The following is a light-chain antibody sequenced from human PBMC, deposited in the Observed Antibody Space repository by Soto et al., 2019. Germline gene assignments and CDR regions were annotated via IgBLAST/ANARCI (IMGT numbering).Light chain of an antibody. CDR3: CSYAGSSTPYV. Sequence: QSALTQPASVSGSPGQSITISCTGTSSEVGSYNLVSWNQQHPGKAPKFMIYEDNKRPSGVSNRFSGSKSGNTASLTISGLQAEDEADYYCCSYAGSSTPYVFGSGTKVTVL. J-gene: IGLJ1*01. V-gene: IGLV2-23*01. CDR1: SSEVGSYNL. CDR2: EDN.